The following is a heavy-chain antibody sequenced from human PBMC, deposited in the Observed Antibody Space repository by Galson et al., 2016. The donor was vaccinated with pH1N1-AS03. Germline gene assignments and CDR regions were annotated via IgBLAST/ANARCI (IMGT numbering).Heavy chain of an antibody. CDR2: IYPGDSDT. V-gene: IGHV5-51*01. J-gene: IGHJ4*02. Sequence: QSGAEVKKPGESLKISCKGSEYSFPNYWIAWVRQMPGKGLEWVGLIYPGDSDTRYSPSFQGQVTFSADKSIDTAYLQWSSLQASDTALYYCARVRDATSWKYFFDYWARERWSPSPQ. CDR1: EYSFPNYW. D-gene: IGHD1-1*01. CDR3: ARVRDATSWKYFFDY.